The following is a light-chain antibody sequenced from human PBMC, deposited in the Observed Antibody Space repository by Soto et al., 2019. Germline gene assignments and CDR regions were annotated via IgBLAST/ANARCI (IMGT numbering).Light chain of an antibody. CDR3: CSYAGTSTTHVV. CDR2: EGS. Sequence: QSALTQPASVSGSPGQSITISCTGTSSDVGSYNLVSWYQQHPGKAPKLMIYEGSNRPSGVSNRFSGSKSGNTASLTISGLQAEDEADYYCCSYAGTSTTHVVFGGGTKLTVL. J-gene: IGLJ2*01. V-gene: IGLV2-23*01. CDR1: SSDVGSYNL.